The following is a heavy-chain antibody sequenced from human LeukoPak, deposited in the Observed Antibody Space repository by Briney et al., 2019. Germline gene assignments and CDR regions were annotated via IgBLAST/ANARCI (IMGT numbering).Heavy chain of an antibody. Sequence: KASETLSLTCTVSGGSISSGDYYWSWIRQPPGKGLEWIGYIYYSGSTYYNPSLKSRVTISVDTSKNQFSLKLSSVTAADTAVYYCARDLLERVPGRDYYDSSEGLYYYYGMDVWGQGTTVTVSS. J-gene: IGHJ6*02. CDR1: GGSISSGDYY. V-gene: IGHV4-30-4*01. CDR2: IYYSGST. CDR3: ARDLLERVPGRDYYDSSEGLYYYYGMDV. D-gene: IGHD3-22*01.